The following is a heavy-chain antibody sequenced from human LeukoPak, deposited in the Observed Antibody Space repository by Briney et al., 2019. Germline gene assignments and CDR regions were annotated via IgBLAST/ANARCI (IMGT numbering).Heavy chain of an antibody. J-gene: IGHJ6*03. V-gene: IGHV4-4*07. CDR1: GGSISSYY. Sequence: SETLSLTCTVSGGSISSYYWSWIRQPAGKGLERIGRIYTSGSTNYNPSLKSRVTMSVDTSKNQFSLKLSSVTAADTAVYYCARNTGGYSYGYNYYMDVWGKGTTVTVSS. D-gene: IGHD5-18*01. CDR2: IYTSGST. CDR3: ARNTGGYSYGYNYYMDV.